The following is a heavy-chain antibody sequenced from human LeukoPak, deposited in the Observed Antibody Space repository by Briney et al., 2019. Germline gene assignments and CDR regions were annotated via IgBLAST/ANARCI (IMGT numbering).Heavy chain of an antibody. D-gene: IGHD3-3*01. J-gene: IGHJ6*02. CDR2: ISSSGSNI. CDR3: AGVYYDFWSGYPIGMDV. Sequence: GGSLRLSCAASGFTFSSYEMNWVRQAPGKGLEWVSYISSSGSNIYHADSVKGRFTIARDNAKNSLYLQMNSLRAEDTAVYYCAGVYYDFWSGYPIGMDVWGQGTTVTVSS. V-gene: IGHV3-48*03. CDR1: GFTFSSYE.